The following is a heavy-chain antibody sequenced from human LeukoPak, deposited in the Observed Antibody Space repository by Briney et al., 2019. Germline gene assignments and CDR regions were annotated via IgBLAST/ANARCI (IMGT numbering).Heavy chain of an antibody. D-gene: IGHD3-10*01. Sequence: GGSLRLSCAASGFTFDDYGMSWVRQAPGKGLEWVSGINWNGGTTGYADSAKGRFTISRDNTKNSLYLQMNSVRAEDTALYYCAREGSGSPHYGMDVWGQGTTVTVSS. J-gene: IGHJ6*02. V-gene: IGHV3-20*04. CDR1: GFTFDDYG. CDR3: AREGSGSPHYGMDV. CDR2: INWNGGTT.